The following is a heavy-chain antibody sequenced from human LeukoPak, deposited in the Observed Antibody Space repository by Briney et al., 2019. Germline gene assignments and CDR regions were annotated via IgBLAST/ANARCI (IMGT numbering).Heavy chain of an antibody. CDR1: GFTFTNYW. CDR2: INSDGSVT. J-gene: IGHJ4*02. Sequence: GGSLRLSCAASGFTFTNYWMHWVRQAPGGGRVWVSLINSDGSVTRYADSVKGRFTISRDNAKNTVFLQMNSLRTEDTAVYYCARDRGALDYWGQGTLVTVSS. V-gene: IGHV3-74*01. D-gene: IGHD1-26*01. CDR3: ARDRGALDY.